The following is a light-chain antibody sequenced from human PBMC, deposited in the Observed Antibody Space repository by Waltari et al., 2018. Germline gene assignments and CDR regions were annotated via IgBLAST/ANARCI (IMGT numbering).Light chain of an antibody. V-gene: IGKV3-20*01. J-gene: IGKJ3*01. Sequence: EIVLTQSPGTLSLSPGERATLSCRASQSVSSSYLAWYQPKPGQAPRLLIYGASSRATGITDRVSGSGSGTDFTLTISRLEPEDFAVYYCQKYGSSLFTFGPGTKVDIK. CDR1: QSVSSSY. CDR3: QKYGSSLFT. CDR2: GAS.